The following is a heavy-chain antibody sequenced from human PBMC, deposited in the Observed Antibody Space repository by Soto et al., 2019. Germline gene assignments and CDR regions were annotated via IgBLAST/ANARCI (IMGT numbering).Heavy chain of an antibody. CDR1: GYTFTSYA. V-gene: IGHV1-3*01. Sequence: QVQLVQSGAEVKKPGASVKVSCKASGYTFTSYAMHWVRQAPGQRLEWMGWINAGNGNTKYSQKFQGRVTITRDTSASTAYMELSSLRSEDTAVYYCARRKGGDCSGGSYQTSYFQHWGQGTLVTVSS. D-gene: IGHD2-15*01. CDR3: ARRKGGDCSGGSYQTSYFQH. CDR2: INAGNGNT. J-gene: IGHJ1*01.